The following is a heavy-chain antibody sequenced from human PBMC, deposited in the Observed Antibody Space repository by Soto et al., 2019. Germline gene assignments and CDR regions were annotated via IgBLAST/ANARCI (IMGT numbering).Heavy chain of an antibody. CDR3: ARRGAAVPTVPLIWFDP. J-gene: IGHJ5*02. D-gene: IGHD6-13*01. V-gene: IGHV5-51*01. CDR2: IYPDNSNT. Sequence: PGESLKISCKGSGYFFAGYWIAWVRQMRGKGLEWMGIIYPDNSNTKYSRSFQGQVTISADKSSSTAYLQWSSLKASDTAIYYCARRGAAVPTVPLIWFDPWGQGTLVTVSS. CDR1: GYFFAGYW.